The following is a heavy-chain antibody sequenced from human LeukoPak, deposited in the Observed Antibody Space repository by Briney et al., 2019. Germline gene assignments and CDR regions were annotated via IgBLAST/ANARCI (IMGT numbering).Heavy chain of an antibody. J-gene: IGHJ4*02. Sequence: GGSLRLSCAASGFTFSSYAMSWVRQAPGKGLEWVAVISYDGSNKYYADSVKGRFTISRDNSKNTLYLQMNSLRAEDTAVYYCAKDTGGYYDFWSGYYPPGYWGQGTLVTVSS. V-gene: IGHV3-30-3*01. CDR1: GFTFSSYA. CDR3: AKDTGGYYDFWSGYYPPGY. D-gene: IGHD3-3*01. CDR2: ISYDGSNK.